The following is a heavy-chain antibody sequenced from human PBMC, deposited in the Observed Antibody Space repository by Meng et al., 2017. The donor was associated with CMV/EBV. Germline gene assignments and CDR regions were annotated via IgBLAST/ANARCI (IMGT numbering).Heavy chain of an antibody. Sequence: ASVKVSCKASGYSFSTFGITWVRQAPGQGLEWMGWISDHSRNTNYARKFEGRVTMTTDASTTTAYMDLRSLRSDDTAVYYCARDRSYCSGGSCYKIYDYWGQGTLVTVSS. V-gene: IGHV1-18*01. CDR1: GYSFSTFG. D-gene: IGHD2-15*01. CDR2: ISDHSRNT. J-gene: IGHJ4*02. CDR3: ARDRSYCSGGSCYKIYDY.